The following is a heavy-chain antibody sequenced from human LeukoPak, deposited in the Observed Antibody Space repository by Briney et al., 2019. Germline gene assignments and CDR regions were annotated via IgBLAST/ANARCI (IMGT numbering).Heavy chain of an antibody. Sequence: GASVEVSCKASGYTFTSYYMHWVRQAPGQGLEWMGIINPSGGSTSYAQKFQGRVTMTRDMSTSTVYMELSSLRSEDTAVYYCARGGRYCSSTSCYTAFDYWGQGTLVTVSS. CDR1: GYTFTSYY. J-gene: IGHJ4*02. CDR2: INPSGGST. V-gene: IGHV1-46*01. D-gene: IGHD2-2*02. CDR3: ARGGRYCSSTSCYTAFDY.